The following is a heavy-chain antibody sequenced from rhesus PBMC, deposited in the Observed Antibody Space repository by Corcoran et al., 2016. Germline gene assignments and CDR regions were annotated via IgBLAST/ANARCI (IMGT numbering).Heavy chain of an antibody. D-gene: IGHD3-22*01. CDR1: GGSLSDFW. CDR3: ARDGGSDSYSRDV. Sequence: QLQESGPGLVKPSETLSLTCTGSGGSLSDFWWSWIRPSPRRGLECIGEISGGVGPTHSSTTLKSRVTFSTDASKSQFSLKLTSVTAADTAIYYCARDGGSDSYSRDVWGRGVLVTVSS. J-gene: IGHJ5-2*02. V-gene: IGHV4-165*01. CDR2: ISGGVGPT.